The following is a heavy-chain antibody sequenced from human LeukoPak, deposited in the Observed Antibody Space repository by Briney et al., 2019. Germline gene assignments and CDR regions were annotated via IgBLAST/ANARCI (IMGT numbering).Heavy chain of an antibody. V-gene: IGHV1-69*13. Sequence: SVKVSCKASGYTFTSYAMHWVRQAPGQGLEWMGGIIPIFGTANYAQKFQGRVTITADESTSTAYMELSSLRSEDTAVYYCARHLGYCSGGSCYSYYYYGMDVWGQGTTVTVSS. J-gene: IGHJ6*02. D-gene: IGHD2-15*01. CDR2: IIPIFGTA. CDR3: ARHLGYCSGGSCYSYYYYGMDV. CDR1: GYTFTSYA.